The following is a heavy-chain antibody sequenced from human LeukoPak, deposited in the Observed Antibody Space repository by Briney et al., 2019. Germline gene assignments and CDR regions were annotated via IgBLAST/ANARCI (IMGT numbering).Heavy chain of an antibody. Sequence: PSETLSLTCAISGDSISSTNWGRWVRQPPRKGLDWMGQIYETRSTNYNSSLKSRVTISLDKSKNQFSLKLSSVTAADTAVYYCARRNRGSSTSWTLDYWGQGILVTVSS. CDR2: IYETRST. CDR1: GDSISSTNW. CDR3: ARRNRGSSTSWTLDY. J-gene: IGHJ4*02. D-gene: IGHD2-8*01. V-gene: IGHV4-4*02.